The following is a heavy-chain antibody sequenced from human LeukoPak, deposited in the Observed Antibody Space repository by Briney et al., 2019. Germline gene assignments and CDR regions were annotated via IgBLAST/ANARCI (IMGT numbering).Heavy chain of an antibody. D-gene: IGHD3-10*01. CDR2: INHSGST. CDR1: GGSFSGYY. V-gene: IGHV4-34*01. CDR3: ARSALLWFGESPLDY. Sequence: SETLSLTCAVYGGSFSGYYWSWIRQPPGKGLEWIGEINHSGSTNYNPSLKSRVTISVDTSKNQFSLKLSSVTAADTAVYYCARSALLWFGESPLDYWGQGTLVTVSS. J-gene: IGHJ4*02.